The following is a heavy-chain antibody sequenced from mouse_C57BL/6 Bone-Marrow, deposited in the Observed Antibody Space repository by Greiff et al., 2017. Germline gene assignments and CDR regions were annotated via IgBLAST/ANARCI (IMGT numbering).Heavy chain of an antibody. CDR1: GYAFSSSW. CDR2: IYPGDGGT. J-gene: IGHJ4*01. V-gene: IGHV1-82*01. CDR3: ARREDIYAMDY. Sequence: VQLQQSGPELVKPGASVKISCKASGYAFSSSWMNWVKQRPGQGLEWIGRIYPGDGGTNYNGQFKGKATLTADKSSRTAYMQLSSLTSEDSAVYFCARREDIYAMDYCGQGTSVTVSS.